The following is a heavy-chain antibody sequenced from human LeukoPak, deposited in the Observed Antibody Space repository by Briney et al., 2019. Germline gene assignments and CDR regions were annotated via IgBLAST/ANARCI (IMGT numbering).Heavy chain of an antibody. V-gene: IGHV3-30*02. CDR1: GFIFSSYG. J-gene: IGHJ4*02. D-gene: IGHD6-6*01. CDR2: IQYDGSYE. CDR3: AGPYSRSAYFDY. Sequence: GGSLRLSCAASGFIFSSYGMHWVRQAPGKGLEWVAFIQYDGSYEYYADSVKGRFTISRDNSKNTLYLQMNSLRAEDTAVYYCAGPYSRSAYFDYWGQGTLVTVSS.